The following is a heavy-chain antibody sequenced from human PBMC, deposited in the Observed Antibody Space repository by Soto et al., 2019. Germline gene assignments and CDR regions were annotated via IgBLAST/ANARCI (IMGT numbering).Heavy chain of an antibody. D-gene: IGHD1-7*01. CDR2: ISGSGGST. CDR1: GFTFSSYA. V-gene: IGHV3-23*01. Sequence: GGSLRLSCAASGFTFSSYAMSWVRQAPGKGLEWVSAISGSGGSTYYADSVKGRFTISRDNSKNTLYLQMNSLRAEDTAVYYCAKDQGYNWNYGAMDVWGKGTTVTVSS. CDR3: AKDQGYNWNYGAMDV. J-gene: IGHJ6*04.